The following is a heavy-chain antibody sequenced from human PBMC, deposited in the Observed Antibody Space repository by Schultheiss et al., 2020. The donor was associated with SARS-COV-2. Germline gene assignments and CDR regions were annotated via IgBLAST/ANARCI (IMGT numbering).Heavy chain of an antibody. CDR3: AIGMDV. CDR1: GGSISSGGYS. V-gene: IGHV4-30-2*01. CDR2: IYHSGST. D-gene: IGHD1-14*01. J-gene: IGHJ4*02. Sequence: SETLSLTCAVSGGSISSGGYSWSWIRQPPGKGLEWIGYIYHSGSTNYNPSLKSRVTISVDKSKNQFSLKLSSVTAADTAVYYCAIGMDVWGQGTLVTVSS.